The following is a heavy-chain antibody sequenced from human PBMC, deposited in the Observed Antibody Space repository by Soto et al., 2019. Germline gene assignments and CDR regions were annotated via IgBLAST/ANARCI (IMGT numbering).Heavy chain of an antibody. CDR3: ARARGDIVATIRA. J-gene: IGHJ5*02. CDR2: INAGNGNT. D-gene: IGHD5-12*01. V-gene: IGHV1-3*01. CDR1: GYTFTSYA. Sequence: GASVKVSCKASGYTFTSYAMHWVRQAPGQRLEWMGWINAGNGNTKYSQKFQGRVTITRDASASTAYMELSSLRSEDTAVYYCARARGDIVATIRAWGQGTLVTVSS.